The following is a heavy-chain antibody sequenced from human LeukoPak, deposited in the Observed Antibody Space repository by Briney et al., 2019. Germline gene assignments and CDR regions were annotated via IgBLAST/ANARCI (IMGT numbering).Heavy chain of an antibody. CDR1: GYTFTGYY. J-gene: IGHJ4*02. CDR3: AVTEGIATPFDY. CDR2: INPNSGGT. V-gene: IGHV1-2*02. Sequence: ASVKVSCKASGYTFTGYYMHWVRQAPGQGLEWMGWINPNSGGTNYAQKFQGRVTMTRDTSISTAYMELSRLRSDDTAVYYCAVTEGIATPFDYWGQGTLATVSS. D-gene: IGHD6-13*01.